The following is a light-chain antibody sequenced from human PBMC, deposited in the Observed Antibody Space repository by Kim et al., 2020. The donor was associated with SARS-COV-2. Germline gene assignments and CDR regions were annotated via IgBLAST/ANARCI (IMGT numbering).Light chain of an antibody. CDR3: QHYNRFPFT. CDR2: QAS. V-gene: IGKV1-5*03. J-gene: IGKJ2*01. Sequence: DIQMTQSPSTLSASVGDRVTITCRASQIINTFLAWYKQKPGKAPDLLIYQASSLQIGVPSRFSGSGSGTEFTLTINSLQPDDFATYYCQHYNRFPFTFGQGTKLEI. CDR1: QIINTF.